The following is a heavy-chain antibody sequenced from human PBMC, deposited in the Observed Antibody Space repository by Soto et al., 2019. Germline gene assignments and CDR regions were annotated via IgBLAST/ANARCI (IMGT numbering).Heavy chain of an antibody. CDR1: GGSISSYY. D-gene: IGHD3-22*01. CDR3: ARWGDYYDSSGYPDY. Sequence: SETLPLTCTVSGGSISSYYWSWIRQPPGKGLEWIGYIYYSGSTNYNPSLKSRVTISVDTSKNQFSLKLSSVTAADTAVYYCARWGDYYDSSGYPDYWGQGTLVTVSS. CDR2: IYYSGST. J-gene: IGHJ4*02. V-gene: IGHV4-59*01.